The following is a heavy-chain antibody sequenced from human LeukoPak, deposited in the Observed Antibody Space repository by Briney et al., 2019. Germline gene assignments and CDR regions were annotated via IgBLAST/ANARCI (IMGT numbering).Heavy chain of an antibody. CDR2: IYHSGST. CDR1: GYSISSGYY. CDR3: ARAEDRLMYYYGSGSYFDY. J-gene: IGHJ4*02. D-gene: IGHD3-10*01. Sequence: SETLSLTCTVSGYSISSGYYWGWIRQPPGKGLEWIGSIYHSGSTYYNPSLKSRVTISVDTSKNQFSLKLSSVTAADTAVYYCARAEDRLMYYYGSGSYFDYWGQGTLVTVSS. V-gene: IGHV4-38-2*02.